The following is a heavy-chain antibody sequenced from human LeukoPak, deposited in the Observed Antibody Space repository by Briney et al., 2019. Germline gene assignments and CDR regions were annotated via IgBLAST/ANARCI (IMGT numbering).Heavy chain of an antibody. D-gene: IGHD2-2*01. Sequence: SETLSLTCTVSGGSISSHYWSWIRQPPGKGLEWIGYIYYSGSTNYNPPLKSRVTISVDTSKNQFSLKLSSVTAADTAVYYCARGGAQGIVVVPAATVYFDYWGQGTLVTVSS. CDR3: ARGGAQGIVVVPAATVYFDY. CDR2: IYYSGST. CDR1: GGSISSHY. V-gene: IGHV4-59*11. J-gene: IGHJ4*02.